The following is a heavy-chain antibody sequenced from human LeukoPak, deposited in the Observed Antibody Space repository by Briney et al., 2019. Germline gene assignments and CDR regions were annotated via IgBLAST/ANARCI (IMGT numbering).Heavy chain of an antibody. CDR2: IYYSGST. CDR3: ARGQQQPSGYFDY. J-gene: IGHJ4*02. CDR1: GASISSGIYY. Sequence: SETLSLTCTVSGASISSGIYYWGWIRQPPGKGLEWIGSIYYSGSTYYNPSLKSRVTISVDTSKNQFSLKLSSVTAADTAVYYCARGQQQPSGYFDYWGQGTLVTVSS. V-gene: IGHV4-39*07. D-gene: IGHD6-13*01.